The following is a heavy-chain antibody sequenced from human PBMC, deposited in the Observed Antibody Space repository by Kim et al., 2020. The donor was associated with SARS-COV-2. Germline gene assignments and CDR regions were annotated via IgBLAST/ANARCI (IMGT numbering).Heavy chain of an antibody. CDR2: INPSGGRT. CDR1: GYTFTSYY. CDR3: VRDRKGGSRNWFDP. V-gene: IGHV1-46*01. Sequence: ASVKVSCKASGYTFTSYYIHWVRQAPGQGLQWMGIINPSGGRTTCAPKFQGRVTMTRDTSTSTVYMELSSLRSEDTAVYYCVRDRKGGSRNWFDPWGQGTLVTVSS. J-gene: IGHJ5*02. D-gene: IGHD5-12*01.